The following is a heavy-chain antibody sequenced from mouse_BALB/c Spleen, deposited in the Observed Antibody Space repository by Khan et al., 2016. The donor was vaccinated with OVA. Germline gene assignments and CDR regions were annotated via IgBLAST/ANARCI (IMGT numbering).Heavy chain of an antibody. CDR3: ASHLTGSFAY. Sequence: EVELVESGGDLVTPGGSLKLSCAASGFTFSSYSMSWVRQTPDKRLEWVATIGSGGDSNYYPDSVKGRFTISRDNARNTLYLQMSSLKSEDTAMYYCASHLTGSFAYWGQGTLCTVSA. V-gene: IGHV5-6*01. CDR2: IGSGGDSN. J-gene: IGHJ3*01. CDR1: GFTFSSYS. D-gene: IGHD4-1*01.